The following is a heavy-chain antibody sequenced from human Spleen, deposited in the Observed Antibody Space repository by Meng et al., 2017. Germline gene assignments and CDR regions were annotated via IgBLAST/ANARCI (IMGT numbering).Heavy chain of an antibody. V-gene: IGHV4-39*07. Sequence: GSLRLSCAVSGVSISSSNYYWAWIRQSPGKGLEWIGSFFYSGNTYYSPSLKSRVTMSVDTSKNQFSLRLTSVTAADTAVYYCAKGPAAAGPQADWGQGTLVTVSS. D-gene: IGHD6-13*01. J-gene: IGHJ4*02. CDR1: GVSISSSNYY. CDR2: FFYSGNT. CDR3: AKGPAAAGPQAD.